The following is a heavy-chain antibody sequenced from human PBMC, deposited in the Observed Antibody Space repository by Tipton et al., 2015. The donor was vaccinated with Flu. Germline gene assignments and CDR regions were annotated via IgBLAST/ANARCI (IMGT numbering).Heavy chain of an antibody. CDR2: IYYSGST. Sequence: TLSLTCTVSGGSISSSSYYWGWIRQPPGKGLEWIGSIYYSGSTYYNPSLKSRVTISVDTSKNQFSLKLSSVTAADTAVYYCARHRRGGMYYYDSSGYLYYFDYWGQGTLVTVSS. J-gene: IGHJ4*02. CDR1: GGSISSSSYY. V-gene: IGHV4-39*01. D-gene: IGHD3-22*01. CDR3: ARHRRGGMYYYDSSGYLYYFDY.